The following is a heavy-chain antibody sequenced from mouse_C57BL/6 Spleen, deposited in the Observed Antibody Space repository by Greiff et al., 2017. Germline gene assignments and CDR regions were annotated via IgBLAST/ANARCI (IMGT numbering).Heavy chain of an antibody. V-gene: IGHV1-81*01. CDR3: AREEGYDGRLGRNFDY. CDR1: GYTFTSYG. D-gene: IGHD2-2*01. Sequence: QFQLQQSGAELARPGASVKLSCKASGYTFTSYGISWVKQRTGQGLEWIGEIYPRSGNTYYNEKFKGKATLTADKSSSTAYMELRSLTSEDSAVYICAREEGYDGRLGRNFDYWGQGTTLTVSS. J-gene: IGHJ2*01. CDR2: IYPRSGNT.